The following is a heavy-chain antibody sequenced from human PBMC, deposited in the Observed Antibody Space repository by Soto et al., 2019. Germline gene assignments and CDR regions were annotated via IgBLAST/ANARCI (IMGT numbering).Heavy chain of an antibody. CDR2: ISLYSDGT. J-gene: IGHJ5*02. V-gene: IGHV1-18*01. CDR1: GYTFSNYG. CDR3: ARVVPGAEAWFGP. D-gene: IGHD2-2*01. Sequence: ASVKVSCKTSGYTFSNYGITWVRQAPGQPLEWLGWISLYSDGTNYAQKLQGRVSMTTDTSTTTAYMGLRSLRSDDTAVYYCARVVPGAEAWFGPWGQGTLVTVSS.